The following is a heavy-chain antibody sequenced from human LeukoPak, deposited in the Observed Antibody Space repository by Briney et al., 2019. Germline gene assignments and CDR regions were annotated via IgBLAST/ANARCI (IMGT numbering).Heavy chain of an antibody. Sequence: GGSLRLSCAASGFMFSSNWMSWVRLAPGKGLEWAANIKEDGTETYYVDSVKGRFTISRDNAKNSLYLQMNSLRVEDTAVYYCAKEGRSLQTYWGQGTLVTVSS. CDR1: GFMFSSNW. CDR2: IKEDGTET. V-gene: IGHV3-7*03. CDR3: AKEGRSLQTY. J-gene: IGHJ4*02. D-gene: IGHD5-24*01.